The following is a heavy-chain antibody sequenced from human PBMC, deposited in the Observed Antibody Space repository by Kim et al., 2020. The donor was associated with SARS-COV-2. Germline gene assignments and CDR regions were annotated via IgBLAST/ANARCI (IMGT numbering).Heavy chain of an antibody. CDR2: INQDGGAQ. CDR3: ARDRNIRLVPEN. V-gene: IGHV3-7*01. J-gene: IGHJ4*02. Sequence: GGSLRLSCAASGFTFGSYWMTWVRQAPGKGLEWVANINQDGGAQYYVDSVKGRFTISRDNAKDSLYLQMNSLRAEDTAVYYCARDRNIRLVPENRGQGTLVTVSS. D-gene: IGHD2-2*02. CDR1: GFTFGSYW.